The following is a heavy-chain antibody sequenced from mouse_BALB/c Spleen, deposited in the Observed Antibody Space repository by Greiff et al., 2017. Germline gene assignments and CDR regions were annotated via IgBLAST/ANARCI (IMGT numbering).Heavy chain of an antibody. D-gene: IGHD2-1*01. V-gene: IGHV1S81*02. J-gene: IGHJ3*01. Sequence: QVQLKQSGAELVKPGASVKLSCTASGFTFTSYWMHWVKQRPGQGLEWIGEINPSNGRTNYNEKFKGKATLTADKSSSTAYMQLSSLTSEDSAVYYCARGIYRCAYWGQGTLVTVSA. CDR1: GFTFTSYW. CDR2: INPSNGRT. CDR3: ARGIYRCAY.